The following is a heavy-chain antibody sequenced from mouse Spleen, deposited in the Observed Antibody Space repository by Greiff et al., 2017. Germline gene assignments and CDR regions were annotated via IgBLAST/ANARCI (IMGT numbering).Heavy chain of an antibody. V-gene: IGHV5-16*01. D-gene: IGHD2-3*01. J-gene: IGHJ3*01. CDR1: GFTFSDYY. CDR2: INYDGSST. Sequence: EVQLVESEGGLVQPGSSMKLSCTASGFTFSDYYMAWVRQVPEKGLEWVANINYDGSSTYYLDSLKSRFIISRDNAKNILYLQMSSLKSEDTATYYCARASDGYLFAYWGQGTLVTVSA. CDR3: ARASDGYLFAY.